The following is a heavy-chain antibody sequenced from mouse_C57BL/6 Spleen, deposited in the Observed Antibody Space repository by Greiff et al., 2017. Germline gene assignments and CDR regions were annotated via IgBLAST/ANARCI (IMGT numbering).Heavy chain of an antibody. CDR2: INYDGSST. J-gene: IGHJ3*01. D-gene: IGHD2-3*01. V-gene: IGHV5-16*01. Sequence: EVKLVESEGGLVQPGSSMKLSCTASGFTFSDYYMAWVRQVPEKGLEWVANINYDGSSTYYLDSLKSRFIISRDNAKNILYLQMSSLKSEDTATYYCARGDGSMAWFAYWGQGTLVTVSA. CDR1: GFTFSDYY. CDR3: ARGDGSMAWFAY.